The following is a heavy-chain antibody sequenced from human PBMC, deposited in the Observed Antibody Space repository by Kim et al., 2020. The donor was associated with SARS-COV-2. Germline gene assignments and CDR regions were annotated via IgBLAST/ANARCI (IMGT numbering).Heavy chain of an antibody. CDR3: ATTYYYGSGSYSLFLVDY. D-gene: IGHD3-10*01. CDR1: GYTFTSYD. Sequence: ASVKVSCKASGYTFTSYDINWVRQATGQGLEWMGWMNPNSGNTGYAQKFQGRVTMTRNTSISTAYMELSSLRSEDTAVYYCATTYYYGSGSYSLFLVDYWGQGTLVTVSS. CDR2: MNPNSGNT. J-gene: IGHJ4*02. V-gene: IGHV1-8*01.